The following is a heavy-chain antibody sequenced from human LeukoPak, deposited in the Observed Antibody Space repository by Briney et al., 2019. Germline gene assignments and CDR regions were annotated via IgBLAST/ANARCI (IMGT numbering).Heavy chain of an antibody. J-gene: IGHJ4*02. V-gene: IGHV1-18*01. D-gene: IGHD3-22*01. CDR3: ARAYYESSAYRHAVYFDY. CDR1: GYTFTTYG. Sequence: ASVKVSCKASGYTFTTYGVSWVRQAPGQGLEWMGWISAYNGGTNYVQNLQGRVTMTTDTSTSTVCMELRNLRSDDTAVYYCARAYYESSAYRHAVYFDYWGQGTLVTVSS. CDR2: ISAYNGGT.